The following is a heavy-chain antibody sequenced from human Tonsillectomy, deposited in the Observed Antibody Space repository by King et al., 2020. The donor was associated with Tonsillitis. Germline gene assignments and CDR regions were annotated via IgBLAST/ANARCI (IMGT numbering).Heavy chain of an antibody. Sequence: VQLVESGGGLVQPGGSLRLSCAASGFTFSSYAMSWVRQAPGKGLEWVSAIIGSGGSTYYADSVKGRFTISKDNSKNTLYLQRNSLRAEDTAVYYCAKDRRFLEWSQSRYFDYWGQGTLVTVSS. V-gene: IGHV3-23*04. CDR2: IIGSGGST. J-gene: IGHJ4*02. CDR3: AKDRRFLEWSQSRYFDY. D-gene: IGHD3-3*01. CDR1: GFTFSSYA.